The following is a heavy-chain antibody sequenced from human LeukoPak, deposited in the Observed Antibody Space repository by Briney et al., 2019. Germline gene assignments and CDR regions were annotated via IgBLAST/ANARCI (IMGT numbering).Heavy chain of an antibody. V-gene: IGHV3-53*01. J-gene: IGHJ4*02. Sequence: GGSLRLPCAASGFTVSSNYMNWVRQAPGKGLEWVSVIYGGGNIYYADSVKGRFTISRDNSKNTLYLQMNSLRAEDTAVYYCARGAGYNCPYYFDYWGQGTLVTVSS. CDR2: IYGGGNI. D-gene: IGHD5-24*01. CDR1: GFTVSSNY. CDR3: ARGAGYNCPYYFDY.